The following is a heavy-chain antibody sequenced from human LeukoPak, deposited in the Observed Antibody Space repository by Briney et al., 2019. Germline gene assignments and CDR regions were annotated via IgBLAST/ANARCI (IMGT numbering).Heavy chain of an antibody. CDR1: GFTFSSYW. V-gene: IGHV3-7*01. CDR3: ARDPSGSYWSYFDY. Sequence: GGSLRLSCAASGFTFSSYWMSWVRQAPGKGLEWVANIKQDGSEKYYVDSVKGRFTIYRDNAKDSLYLQMNSLRAEGTAVYYCARDPSGSYWSYFDYWGQGTLVTVSS. CDR2: IKQDGSEK. J-gene: IGHJ4*02. D-gene: IGHD1-26*01.